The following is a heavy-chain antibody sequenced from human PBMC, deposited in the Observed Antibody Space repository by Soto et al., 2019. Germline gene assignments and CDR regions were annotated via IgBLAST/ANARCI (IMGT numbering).Heavy chain of an antibody. CDR2: ISYDGSDK. CDR1: GFTFSSYG. J-gene: IGHJ4*02. D-gene: IGHD3-3*01. Sequence: GGSLRLSCAASGFTFSSYGMNWVRQAPGKGLEWVAVISYDGSDKYYRDSVKGRFTISRDNSKNTLYLQMNSLRGEDTAVYYCAKDINNDFWRSYFDSWGQGTLVTVSS. V-gene: IGHV3-30*18. CDR3: AKDINNDFWRSYFDS.